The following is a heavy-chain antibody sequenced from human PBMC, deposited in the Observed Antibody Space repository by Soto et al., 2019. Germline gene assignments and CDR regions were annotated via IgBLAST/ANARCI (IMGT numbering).Heavy chain of an antibody. CDR1: GFTFSSYG. J-gene: IGHJ4*02. D-gene: IGHD6-6*01. V-gene: IGHV3-33*01. CDR2: IWYDGSNK. Sequence: QVQLVESGGGVVQPGRSLRLSCAASGFTFSSYGMHWVRQAPGKGLEWVAVIWYDGSNKYYADSVKGRFTISRDNSKNTLYLQMNSLRAEDTAVYYCARVLSRSSSSGLDYWGQGTLVTVSS. CDR3: ARVLSRSSSSGLDY.